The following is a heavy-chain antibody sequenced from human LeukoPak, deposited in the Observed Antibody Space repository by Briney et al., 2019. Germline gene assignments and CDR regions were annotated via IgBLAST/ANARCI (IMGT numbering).Heavy chain of an antibody. J-gene: IGHJ4*02. Sequence: PSETLSLTCTVSGGSISSSSYYWGWIRQPPGKGLEWIGSIYYSGSTYYNPSLKSRVTISLDTSKNQFSLKLTSVTAADTAVYYCARVTGYRIEDYFDYWGQGTLVTVSS. CDR3: ARVTGYRIEDYFDY. CDR1: GGSISSSSYY. V-gene: IGHV4-39*07. CDR2: IYYSGST. D-gene: IGHD6-13*01.